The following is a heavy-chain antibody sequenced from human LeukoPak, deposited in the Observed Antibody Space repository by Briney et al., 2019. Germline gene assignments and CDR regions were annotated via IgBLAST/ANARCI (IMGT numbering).Heavy chain of an antibody. D-gene: IGHD3-16*01. CDR2: IYYSGST. CDR1: GGSISSYY. Sequence: SETLSLTCTVSGGSISSYYWSWIRQPPGKGLEWIGYIYYSGSTNYNPSLKSRVTISVDTSKNQFSLKLSSVTAADTAVYYCARDPYPSLGWFDPWGQGTLVTVSS. CDR3: ARDPYPSLGWFDP. J-gene: IGHJ5*02. V-gene: IGHV4-59*01.